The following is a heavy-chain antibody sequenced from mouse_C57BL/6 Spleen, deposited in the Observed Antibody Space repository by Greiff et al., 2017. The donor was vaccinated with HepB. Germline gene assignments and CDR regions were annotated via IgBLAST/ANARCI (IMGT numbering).Heavy chain of an antibody. CDR2: INPYNGGT. CDR1: GYTFTDYY. CDR3: ARSTENNRSFAY. Sequence: EVKLQQSGPVLVKPGASVKMSCKASGYTFTDYYMNWVKQSHGKSLEWIGVINPYNGGTSYNQKFKGKATLTVDKSSSTAYMELNSLTSEDSAVYYCARSTENNRSFAYWGQGTLVTVSA. V-gene: IGHV1-19*01. D-gene: IGHD1-3*01. J-gene: IGHJ3*01.